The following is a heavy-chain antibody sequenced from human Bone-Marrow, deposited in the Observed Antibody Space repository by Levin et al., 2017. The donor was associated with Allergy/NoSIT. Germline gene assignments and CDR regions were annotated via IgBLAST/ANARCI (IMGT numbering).Heavy chain of an antibody. Sequence: SETLSLTCSVSGYSISSGSYWGWIRQPPGQGLEWIGAISYSGSTYYKPSLKSRLTISEDTSRNQFSLTLTSVTAADTAVYFCGSGPGNPGILDDWGQGTLVTVSS. CDR1: GYSISSGSY. V-gene: IGHV4-38-2*01. CDR2: ISYSGST. J-gene: IGHJ4*02. D-gene: IGHD1-14*01. CDR3: GSGPGNPGILDD.